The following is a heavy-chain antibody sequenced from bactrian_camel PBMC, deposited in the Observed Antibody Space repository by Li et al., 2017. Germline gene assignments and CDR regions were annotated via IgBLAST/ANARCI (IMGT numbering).Heavy chain of an antibody. CDR3: AAGRVITRLSLDSNFDNY. CDR2: TIVGNKIT. V-gene: IGHV3S1*01. J-gene: IGHJ4*01. CDR1: GYTVTAYC. Sequence: VQLVESGGGSVQTGGSLTLSCVASGYTVTAYCMGWFRQVPGKEREGVATIVGNKITSYADSVKGRFNISKVNAKSTLYLQMDSLKPEDTSMYYCAAGRVITRLSLDSNFDNYWGQGTQVTVS. D-gene: IGHD4*01.